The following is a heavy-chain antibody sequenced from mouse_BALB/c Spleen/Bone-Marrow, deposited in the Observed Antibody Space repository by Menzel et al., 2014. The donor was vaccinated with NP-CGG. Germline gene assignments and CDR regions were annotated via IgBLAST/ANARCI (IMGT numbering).Heavy chain of an antibody. CDR3: TQLGRFAY. V-gene: IGHV1S81*02. J-gene: IGHJ3*01. Sequence: QVQLQQSGAELVKPGASVKLSCKVSGYTFTNYYMYWVKQRPGQGLEWIGEINPSNGGTNFNEKFKSTATLTVDKSSSTVYMQLSSLTSEDSAVYYCTQLGRFAYWGQGTLVTVSA. CDR1: GYTFTNYY. CDR2: INPSNGGT. D-gene: IGHD4-1*02.